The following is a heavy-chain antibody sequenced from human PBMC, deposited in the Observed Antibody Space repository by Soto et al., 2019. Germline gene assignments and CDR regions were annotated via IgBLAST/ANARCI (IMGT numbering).Heavy chain of an antibody. D-gene: IGHD4-17*01. CDR2: ISYDGSNK. Sequence: QVQLVESGGGVVQPGRSLRLSCAASGFTFSSYGMHWVRQAPGKGLEWVAVISYDGSNKYYADSVKGRFTISRDNSKNTLYLQMNSLRAEDTAVYYCARPDCGDPYYFDYWGQGTLVTVSS. V-gene: IGHV3-30*03. CDR1: GFTFSSYG. J-gene: IGHJ4*02. CDR3: ARPDCGDPYYFDY.